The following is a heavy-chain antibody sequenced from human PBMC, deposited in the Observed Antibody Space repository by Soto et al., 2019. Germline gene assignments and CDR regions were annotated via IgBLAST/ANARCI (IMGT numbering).Heavy chain of an antibody. CDR2: IKSKTDGGTT. D-gene: IGHD3-3*01. J-gene: IGHJ6*02. Sequence: GGSLRLSCAVSGFTFSNAWMSWVRQAPGKGLEWVGRIKSKTDGGTTDHGAPVKGRFTISRDDSKNTVYLQMNSLKTEDTAVYYCTTGGAIFGVVHSLRMDVWGQGNTVTVS. CDR3: TTGGAIFGVVHSLRMDV. V-gene: IGHV3-15*01. CDR1: GFTFSNAW.